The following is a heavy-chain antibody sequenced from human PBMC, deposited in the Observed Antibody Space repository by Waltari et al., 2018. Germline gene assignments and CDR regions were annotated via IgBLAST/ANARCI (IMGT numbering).Heavy chain of an antibody. D-gene: IGHD1-26*01. CDR3: AKELSVGGNWFDP. Sequence: QVQLVESGGGVVQPGGSLRLSCAASGFTFSSYGLPWVRQAPGKGLEWVAFIRYDGSNKYYADSVKGRFTISRDNSKNTLYLQMNSLRAEDTAVYYCAKELSVGGNWFDPWGQGTLVTVSS. J-gene: IGHJ5*02. CDR2: IRYDGSNK. CDR1: GFTFSSYG. V-gene: IGHV3-30*02.